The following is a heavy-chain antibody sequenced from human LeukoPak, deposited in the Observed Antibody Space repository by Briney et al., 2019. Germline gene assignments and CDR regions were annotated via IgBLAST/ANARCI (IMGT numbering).Heavy chain of an antibody. CDR1: GGTFSSSA. CDR3: ARARQGGTTYGFFYYDY. CDR2: IIPIFGTA. D-gene: IGHD1-7*01. Sequence: SVKVSCKASGGTFSSSAISWVRQAPGQGLEWMGGIIPIFGTANYAQKFQGRVTITTDESTSTAYMELSSLRSEDTAVYYCARARQGGTTYGFFYYDYWGQGTLVTVSS. J-gene: IGHJ4*02. V-gene: IGHV1-69*05.